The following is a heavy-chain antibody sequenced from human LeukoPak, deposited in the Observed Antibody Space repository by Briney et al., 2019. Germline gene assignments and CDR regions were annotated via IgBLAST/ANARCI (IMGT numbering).Heavy chain of an antibody. CDR3: ARTSGTYYYDSSGYVAFDI. CDR2: IYYSGST. J-gene: IGHJ3*02. D-gene: IGHD3-22*01. CDR1: GGSISSYY. Sequence: SETLSLTCTVSGGSISSYYWSWIQQPPGKGLEWIGYIYYSGSTNYNPSLKSRVTISVDTYKNQFSLKLSSVTAADTAVYYCARTSGTYYYDSSGYVAFDIWGQGTMVTVSS. V-gene: IGHV4-59*01.